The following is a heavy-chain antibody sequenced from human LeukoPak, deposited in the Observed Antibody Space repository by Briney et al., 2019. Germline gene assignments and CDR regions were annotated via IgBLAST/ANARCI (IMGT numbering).Heavy chain of an antibody. Sequence: ASVKVSCKASGYTFTGYYMHWVRQAPGQGLEWMGWINPNSGGTNYAQKLQGRVTMTTDTSTSTAYMELRSLRSDDTAVYYCARDMSDIVATTEGYRGQGTLVTVSS. CDR2: INPNSGGT. CDR3: ARDMSDIVATTEGY. V-gene: IGHV1-2*02. CDR1: GYTFTGYY. J-gene: IGHJ4*02. D-gene: IGHD5-12*01.